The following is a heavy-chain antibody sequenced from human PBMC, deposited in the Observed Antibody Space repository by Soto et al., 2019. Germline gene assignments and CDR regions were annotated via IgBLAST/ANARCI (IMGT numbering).Heavy chain of an antibody. Sequence: GESLKISCKGSGYSFTSYWIGWVRQMPGKGLEWMGIIYPGDSDTRYSPSFQGQVTISADKSISTAYLQMNSLRAEDTAVYYCARGPHYYDSSGYYQEQRDYYYYGMDVWGQGTTVTVSS. CDR1: GYSFTSYW. D-gene: IGHD3-22*01. CDR3: ARGPHYYDSSGYYQEQRDYYYYGMDV. J-gene: IGHJ6*02. CDR2: IYPGDSDT. V-gene: IGHV5-51*01.